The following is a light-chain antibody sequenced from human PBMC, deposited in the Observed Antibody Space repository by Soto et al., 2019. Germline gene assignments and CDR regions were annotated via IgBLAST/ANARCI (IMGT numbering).Light chain of an antibody. CDR3: HQSYNYPRT. V-gene: IGKV1-39*01. Sequence: DIQMTQSPSSLSASVGDRVTITCRASQNISTYLNWYQQSPGKAPKVLIYSASTLQSGVPSRFSGTGSGTDFTHTISSLQPEDFATYFCHQSYNYPRTFGQGTKVDIK. J-gene: IGKJ1*01. CDR1: QNISTY. CDR2: SAS.